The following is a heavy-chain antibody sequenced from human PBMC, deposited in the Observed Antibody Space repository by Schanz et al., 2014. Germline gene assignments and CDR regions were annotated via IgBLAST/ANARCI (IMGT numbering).Heavy chain of an antibody. CDR3: AKGRFGELSAFDI. CDR2: MNESHSTI. CDR1: GFSFSSYA. Sequence: EVQLLESGGGLVEPGGSLRLSCAASGFSFSSYAMGWVRQARGKGLEWVSAMNESHSTIYYADSVRGRFTISRDNSKSTLYLQMNSLRAEDTAVYYCAKGRFGELSAFDIWGQGTMVTVSS. J-gene: IGHJ3*02. V-gene: IGHV3-23*01. D-gene: IGHD3-10*01.